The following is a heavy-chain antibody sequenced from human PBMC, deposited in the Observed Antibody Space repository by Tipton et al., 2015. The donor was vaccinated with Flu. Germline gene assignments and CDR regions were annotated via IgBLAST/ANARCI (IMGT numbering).Heavy chain of an antibody. D-gene: IGHD5-24*01. J-gene: IGHJ4*02. V-gene: IGHV3-69-1*02. CDR3: ARPMARGLYYFDH. CDR2: ISSSSST. Sequence: GSLRLSCATSGYTFSDYYMTWVRQAPGKGLEWASSISSSSSTNYADSVKGRFTISRDNAENSLYLQMNSLRAEDTAVYYCARPMARGLYYFDHWGQGTLVTVSS. CDR1: GYTFSDYY.